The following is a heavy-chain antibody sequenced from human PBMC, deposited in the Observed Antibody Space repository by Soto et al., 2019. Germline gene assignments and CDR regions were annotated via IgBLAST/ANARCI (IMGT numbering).Heavy chain of an antibody. CDR2: INHSGST. CDR1: GGSFSGYY. CDR3: ARGRTVTPNHYFDY. D-gene: IGHD4-4*01. Sequence: SETLSLTCAVYGGSFSGYYWSWIRQPPGKGLEWIGEINHSGSTNYNPSLKSRVTISVDTSKNQFSLKLSSVTAADTAVYYCARGRTVTPNHYFDYWGQGTLVTVSS. V-gene: IGHV4-34*01. J-gene: IGHJ4*02.